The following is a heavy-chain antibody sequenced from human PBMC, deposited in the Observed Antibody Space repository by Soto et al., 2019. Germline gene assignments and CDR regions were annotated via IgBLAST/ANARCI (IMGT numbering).Heavy chain of an antibody. D-gene: IGHD1-1*01. V-gene: IGHV1-3*01. CDR1: GFTFTTHP. Sequence: QVHLVQSGAEVREPGASVKISCKASGFTFTTHPIHWVRQATDQRLEWMGWINPGNGYSDYSQKFQGRVTFTRDTSANTAYMELNSLRAEDTALYYCARRPGLDTGPFDYWGQGTLVTVSS. CDR3: ARRPGLDTGPFDY. CDR2: INPGNGYS. J-gene: IGHJ4*02.